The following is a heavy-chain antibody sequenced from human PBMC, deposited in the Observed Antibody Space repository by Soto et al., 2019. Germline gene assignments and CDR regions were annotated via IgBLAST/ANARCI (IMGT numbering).Heavy chain of an antibody. J-gene: IGHJ4*02. CDR1: GFSLTTDGVG. Sequence: QITLKESGPTLVKPTQTLTLTCSFSGFSLTTDGVGVGWVRQPPGEALEWLVLIYWDDDERYSPSLKTRLTITKDTSKNQVVLIMTNMDPVDTATYYCAHSRNLITEDAQVGDFDYWGQGTLVTVSS. CDR2: IYWDDDE. CDR3: AHSRNLITEDAQVGDFDY. D-gene: IGHD3-10*01. V-gene: IGHV2-5*02.